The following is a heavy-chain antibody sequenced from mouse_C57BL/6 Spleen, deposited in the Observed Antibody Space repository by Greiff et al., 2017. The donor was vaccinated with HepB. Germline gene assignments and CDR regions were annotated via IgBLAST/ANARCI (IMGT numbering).Heavy chain of an antibody. CDR3: ARRQLRLPDYAMDY. J-gene: IGHJ4*01. V-gene: IGHV1-82*01. CDR1: GYAFSSSW. CDR2: IYPGDGDT. D-gene: IGHD3-2*02. Sequence: VQLQQSGPELVKPGASVKISCKASGYAFSSSWMNWVKQRPGKGLEWIGRIYPGDGDTNYNGKFKGKATLTADKSSSTAYMQLSSLTSEDSAVYFCARRQLRLPDYAMDYWGQGTSVTVSS.